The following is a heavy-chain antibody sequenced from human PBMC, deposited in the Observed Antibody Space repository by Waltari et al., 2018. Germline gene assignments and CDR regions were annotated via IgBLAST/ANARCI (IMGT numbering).Heavy chain of an antibody. J-gene: IGHJ4*02. D-gene: IGHD3-9*01. CDR2: IYHSGST. Sequence: QVQLQESGPGLVKPSETLSLTCAVSGYSISSGYYWGWIRQSPRRGLKWIGSIYHSGSTYYNPSLKSRVTISVDTSKNQFSLKLSSVTAADTAVYYCARAGDFDEEGPLPYYFDYWGQGTLVTVSS. CDR3: ARAGDFDEEGPLPYYFDY. CDR1: GYSISSGYY. V-gene: IGHV4-38-2*01.